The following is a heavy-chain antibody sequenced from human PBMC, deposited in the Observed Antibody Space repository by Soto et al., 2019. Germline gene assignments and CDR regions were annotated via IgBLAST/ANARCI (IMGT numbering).Heavy chain of an antibody. D-gene: IGHD5-12*01. Sequence: GGSLRLSCSASGFTFSSYAMHWVHQAPGKGLEYVSGVRGNGDPPFYADSVKGRFTISRDNSKNTLCLQMSSLSADDTAVYYCVKSRGGNNFDFFDWGQGALVTVSS. CDR1: GFTFSSYA. V-gene: IGHV3-64D*06. CDR2: VRGNGDPP. J-gene: IGHJ4*02. CDR3: VKSRGGNNFDFFD.